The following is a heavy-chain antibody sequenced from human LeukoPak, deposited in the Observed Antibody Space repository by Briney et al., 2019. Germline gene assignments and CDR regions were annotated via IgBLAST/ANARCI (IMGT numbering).Heavy chain of an antibody. CDR3: ATGGGTVFGVIND. CDR1: GYTFTNYY. Sequence: ASVKVSCKASGYTFTNYYIHWDRQAPGQGLEWMGWIHPSSDSTIYAQKFQGRVTMTRDTSINTAYMEMSRRRSYDTAVYSCATGGGTVFGVINDWGQGTLVTVSS. CDR2: IHPSSDST. D-gene: IGHD3-3*01. V-gene: IGHV1-2*02. J-gene: IGHJ4*02.